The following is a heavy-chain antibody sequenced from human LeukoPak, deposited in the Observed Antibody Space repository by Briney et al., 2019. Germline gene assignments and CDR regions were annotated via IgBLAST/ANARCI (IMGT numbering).Heavy chain of an antibody. CDR1: GYTFTSYG. Sequence: SVKVSCKASGYTFTSYGISWVRQAPGQGLEWMGGIIPIFGTANYAQKFQGRVTITADESTSTAYMELSSLRSEDTAVYYCARGAETMVRGVIVVPGRQYYYMDVWGKGTTVTISS. CDR2: IIPIFGTA. V-gene: IGHV1-69*13. CDR3: ARGAETMVRGVIVVPGRQYYYMDV. J-gene: IGHJ6*03. D-gene: IGHD3-10*01.